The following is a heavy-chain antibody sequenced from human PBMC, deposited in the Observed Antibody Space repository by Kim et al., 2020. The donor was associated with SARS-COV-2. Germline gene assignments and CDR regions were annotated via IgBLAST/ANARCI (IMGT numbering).Heavy chain of an antibody. J-gene: IGHJ4*02. CDR2: GET. V-gene: IGHV1-24*01. D-gene: IGHD2-15*01. Sequence: GETSYAQKFQGRGTMTEDTSTDTAYMELSSLRSEDTAVYYCATSGGWTDYWGQGTLVTVSS. CDR3: ATSGGWTDY.